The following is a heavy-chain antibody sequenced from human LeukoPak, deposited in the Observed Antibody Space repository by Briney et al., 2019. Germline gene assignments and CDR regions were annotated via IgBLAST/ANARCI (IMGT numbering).Heavy chain of an antibody. Sequence: AETLSLTCAVYGGTFSGYYWSWIRQPPGKGLEWIWEINHSGSTNYTASVESRVTISGDTSKNQLSLKLSSVTAADTAVYYCARGVERMGLDYWGQGTLVTVSS. D-gene: IGHD5-24*01. J-gene: IGHJ4*02. CDR1: GGTFSGYY. CDR3: ARGVERMGLDY. V-gene: IGHV4-34*01. CDR2: INHSGST.